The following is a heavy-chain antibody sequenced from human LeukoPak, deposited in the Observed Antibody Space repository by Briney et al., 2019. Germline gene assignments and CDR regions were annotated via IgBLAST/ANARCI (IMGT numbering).Heavy chain of an antibody. J-gene: IGHJ4*02. V-gene: IGHV4-4*07. Sequence: ASETLSLTCTVSGASINSYYWSWIRQPAGKGLEWIGVIYTSGSTDYNPSLKSRVTMSVDTSRNQFSLKLSSVTAADTAVYYCARGYYGSGSNPHYWGQGTLVTVSS. CDR3: ARGYYGSGSNPHY. CDR2: IYTSGST. CDR1: GASINSYY. D-gene: IGHD3-10*01.